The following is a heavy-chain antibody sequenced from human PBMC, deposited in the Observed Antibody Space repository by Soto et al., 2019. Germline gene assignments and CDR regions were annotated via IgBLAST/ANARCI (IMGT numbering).Heavy chain of an antibody. CDR1: GGTFSSYT. D-gene: IGHD2-2*01. V-gene: IGHV1-69*02. Sequence: QVQLVQSGAEVKKPGSSVKVSCKASGGTFSSYTISWVRQAPGQGLEWMGRIIPILGIANYAQKFQGRVTITADKPTSTAYMELSSLRSEDTAVYYCASSPVPAADIYYYYYMDVWGKGTTVTVSS. J-gene: IGHJ6*03. CDR2: IIPILGIA. CDR3: ASSPVPAADIYYYYYMDV.